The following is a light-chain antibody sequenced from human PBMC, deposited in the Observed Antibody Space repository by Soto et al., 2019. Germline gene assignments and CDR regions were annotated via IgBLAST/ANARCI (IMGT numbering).Light chain of an antibody. CDR1: QSVSIY. CDR3: QQSYSTPLWT. J-gene: IGKJ1*01. Sequence: DVQMTQSPYSMSASVGDRVTITCRASQSVSIYLNSYQQKPGKAPNLLISAAYSLQNEVPARFRGSGSGTDFTLTISGLQPEDFATYYCQQSYSTPLWTFGQGTKVEIK. CDR2: AAY. V-gene: IGKV1-39*01.